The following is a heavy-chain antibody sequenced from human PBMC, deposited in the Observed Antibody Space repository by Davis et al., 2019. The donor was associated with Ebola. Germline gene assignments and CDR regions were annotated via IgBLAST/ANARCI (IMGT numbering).Heavy chain of an antibody. Sequence: GGSLKISCAASGFTFSSYSMNWVRQAPGKGLEWVSYISSSSSTIYYADSVKGRFTISRDNAKNSLYLQMNSLRAEDTAVYYCAKVEMATSGYWGQGTLVTVSS. J-gene: IGHJ4*02. CDR1: GFTFSSYS. CDR3: AKVEMATSGY. D-gene: IGHD5-24*01. V-gene: IGHV3-48*01. CDR2: ISSSSSTI.